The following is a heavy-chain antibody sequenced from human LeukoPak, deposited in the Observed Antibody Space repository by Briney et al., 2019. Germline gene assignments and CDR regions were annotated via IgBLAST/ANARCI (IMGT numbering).Heavy chain of an antibody. J-gene: IGHJ3*02. CDR1: GVTFDDYG. CDR2: INWNGGST. Sequence: GGSLRLSCAASGVTFDDYGMSWVRQAPGKGLEWVSSINWNGGSTGYADSVKGRFTISRDNAKNSLYPQMNSLRAEDTALYYCASSLGSQVGAFDIWGQGTMVTVSS. CDR3: ASSLGSQVGAFDI. V-gene: IGHV3-20*04. D-gene: IGHD2-2*01.